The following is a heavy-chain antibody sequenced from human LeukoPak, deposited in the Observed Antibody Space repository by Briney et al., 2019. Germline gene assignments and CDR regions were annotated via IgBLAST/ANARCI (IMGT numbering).Heavy chain of an antibody. CDR2: INHSGST. CDR3: ARAPLYCTNGVCLDYFDY. V-gene: IGHV4-34*01. D-gene: IGHD2-8*01. Sequence: SETLSLTCDVYGGSFSGYYWSWIRQPPGKGLEWIGEINHSGSTNYNPSLKSRVTISVDTSKNQFSLKLSSVTAADTAVYYCARAPLYCTNGVCLDYFDYWGQGTLVTVSS. J-gene: IGHJ4*02. CDR1: GGSFSGYY.